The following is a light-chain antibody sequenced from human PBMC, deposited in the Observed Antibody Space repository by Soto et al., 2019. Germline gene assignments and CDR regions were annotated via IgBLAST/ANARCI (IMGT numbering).Light chain of an antibody. Sequence: EIVMTQSPATLSVSPVERATLSCRASQSVSSNLAWYQQKPCQAPRLLIYGASTRATGIPARFSGSGSGTEFTLTISSLQSEAFAVYYCQQYNNWPPLTFGGGTKVEIK. CDR1: QSVSSN. J-gene: IGKJ4*01. V-gene: IGKV3-15*01. CDR2: GAS. CDR3: QQYNNWPPLT.